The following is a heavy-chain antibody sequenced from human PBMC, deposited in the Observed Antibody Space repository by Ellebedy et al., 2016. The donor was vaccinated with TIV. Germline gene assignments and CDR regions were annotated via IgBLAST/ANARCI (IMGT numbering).Heavy chain of an antibody. CDR3: ASTPFSAGSGYHPHDY. V-gene: IGHV4-59*08. Sequence: MPGGSLRLSCTVSGASISSYYWSWIRQPPGKGLEWSGYIYYNENTNYNPSLKSRVTISVDTSKNQFSLNLNSVTAADTAVYFCASTPFSAGSGYHPHDYWGQGILVTVSS. J-gene: IGHJ4*02. CDR1: GASISSYY. CDR2: IYYNENT. D-gene: IGHD5-12*01.